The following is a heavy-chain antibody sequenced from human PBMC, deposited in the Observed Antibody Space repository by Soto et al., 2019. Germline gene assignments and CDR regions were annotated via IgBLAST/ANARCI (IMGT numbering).Heavy chain of an antibody. Sequence: GGSLTLSCAASGFTFSNTWINCDRQAPGNGLEWVGRIKRKADRGMPGYAAPVKGRFAISRDDSKNMGYLEMNRLKREGIGIYYCSTDSYSSIIVVRFDYCGDGALVTVSS. CDR1: GFTFSNTW. CDR3: STDSYSSIIVVRFDY. CDR2: IKRKADRGMP. J-gene: IGHJ4*03. D-gene: IGHD3-22*01. V-gene: IGHV3-15*07.